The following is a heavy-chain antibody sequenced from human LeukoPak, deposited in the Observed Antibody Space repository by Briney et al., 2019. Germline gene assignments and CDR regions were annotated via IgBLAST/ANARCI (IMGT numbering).Heavy chain of an antibody. CDR1: GFTFSSYV. V-gene: IGHV3-30*04. Sequence: PGGSLRLSCAASGFTFSSYVMHWVRQAPGKGLEWVAIISYDGSNEYYADSVKGRFTISRDNSKNTLYLQMNSLRAEDTAVYYCAKEREALWFGELSGWFDPWGQGTLVTVSS. D-gene: IGHD3-10*01. J-gene: IGHJ5*02. CDR2: ISYDGSNE. CDR3: AKEREALWFGELSGWFDP.